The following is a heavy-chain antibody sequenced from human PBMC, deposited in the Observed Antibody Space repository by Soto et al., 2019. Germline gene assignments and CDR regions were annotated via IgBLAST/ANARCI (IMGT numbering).Heavy chain of an antibody. D-gene: IGHD3-10*01. Sequence: QVQLVQSGAEVKKPGSSVKVSCKASGGIFSTYAISWLRQAPAQGLEWMGGIIPLFGTPNYAQRFQGRVTITTEESTRPAYMELSGLRSEDTDVYYCARDRDDYGSGNYYNRIDFWGQGTLVTVSS. CDR3: ARDRDDYGSGNYYNRIDF. CDR1: GGIFSTYA. CDR2: IIPLFGTP. V-gene: IGHV1-69*01. J-gene: IGHJ4*02.